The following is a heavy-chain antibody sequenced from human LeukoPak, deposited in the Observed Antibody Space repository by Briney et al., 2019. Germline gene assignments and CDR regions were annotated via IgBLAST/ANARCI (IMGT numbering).Heavy chain of an antibody. CDR2: IYYSGST. J-gene: IGHJ4*02. Sequence: PSETLSLTCTVSGGSISSYYWSWIRQPPGKGLEWIGYIYYSGSTNYNPSLKSRVTISVDTSKNQFSLKLSSVTAADTAVYYCASRDYWGQGTLVTVSS. V-gene: IGHV4-59*01. CDR1: GGSISSYY. CDR3: ASRDY.